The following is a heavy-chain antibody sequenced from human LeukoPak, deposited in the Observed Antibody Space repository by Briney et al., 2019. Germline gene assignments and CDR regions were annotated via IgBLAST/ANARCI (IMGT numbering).Heavy chain of an antibody. D-gene: IGHD3-3*01. CDR2: ISGSGGST. CDR1: GFTFSSYA. J-gene: IGHJ6*02. V-gene: IGHV3-23*01. Sequence: GGSLRLSCAASGFTFSSYAMSWVRQAPGKGLEWVSAISGSGGSTYYADSVKGRFTISRDNSKNTLYLQMNSLRAEDTAVYYCARDIGHYDFWSGYYNGMDVWGQGTTVTVSS. CDR3: ARDIGHYDFWSGYYNGMDV.